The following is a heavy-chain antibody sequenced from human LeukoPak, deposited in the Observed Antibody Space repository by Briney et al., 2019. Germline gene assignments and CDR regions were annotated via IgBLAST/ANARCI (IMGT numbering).Heavy chain of an antibody. D-gene: IGHD6-13*01. J-gene: IGHJ4*02. V-gene: IGHV3-7*01. CDR3: GRVIAGAIDY. CDR1: GFTFSGHS. CDR2: INLDGSER. Sequence: GGSLRLSCAASGFTFSGHSMTWVRQAPGKGLEWVANINLDGSERFYVDFVKGRFTISRDNAGNSMYLQMNSLRAEDTAVYYCGRVIAGAIDYWGQGTLVTVSS.